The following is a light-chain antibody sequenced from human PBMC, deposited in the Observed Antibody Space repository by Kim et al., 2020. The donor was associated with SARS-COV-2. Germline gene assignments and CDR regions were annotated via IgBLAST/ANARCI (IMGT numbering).Light chain of an antibody. CDR3: NYHDSNHWV. Sequence: ALENNVRGNSQRDSRRSVYENWDRQKPGQEPVLFIYGKNNRATGIPARFSGSTSGNTASLTVHGAQAEDEADYECNYHDSNHWVFGGGTKLTVL. CDR2: GKN. J-gene: IGLJ3*02. CDR1: SRRSVY. V-gene: IGLV3-19*01.